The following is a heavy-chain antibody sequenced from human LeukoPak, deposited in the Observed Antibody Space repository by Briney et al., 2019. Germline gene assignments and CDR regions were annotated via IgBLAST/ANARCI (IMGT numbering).Heavy chain of an antibody. CDR3: AKDIGSYYDY. V-gene: IGHV3-23*01. Sequence: PGGSLRLSCAASGFIFSSHGMNWVRQAPGKGLEWVSGISPSGDITYYADSVKGRFTISRDNSKNTLYLEMNSLRAEDTAVYYCAKDIGSYYDYWGQGILVTVSS. J-gene: IGHJ4*02. D-gene: IGHD3-10*01. CDR1: GFIFSSHG. CDR2: ISPSGDIT.